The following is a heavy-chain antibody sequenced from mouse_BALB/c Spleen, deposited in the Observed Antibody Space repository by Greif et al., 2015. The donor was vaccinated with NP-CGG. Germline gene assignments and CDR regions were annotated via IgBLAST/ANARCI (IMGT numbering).Heavy chain of an antibody. Sequence: QVQLKQSGPELAKPGASVKISCKASGYAFSSSWMNWVKQRPGQGLEWIGRIYPGDGDTNYNGKFKGKATLTADKSSSTAYMQLSSLTSVDSAVYFCARKGEYGNYGAMDYWGQGTSVTVSS. D-gene: IGHD2-10*02. CDR2: IYPGDGDT. CDR3: ARKGEYGNYGAMDY. J-gene: IGHJ4*01. V-gene: IGHV1-82*01. CDR1: GYAFSSSW.